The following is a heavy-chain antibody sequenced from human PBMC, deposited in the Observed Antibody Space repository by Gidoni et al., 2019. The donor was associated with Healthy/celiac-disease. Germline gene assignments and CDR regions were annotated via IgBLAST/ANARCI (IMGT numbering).Heavy chain of an antibody. CDR3: ARGRIAARRLWVDP. J-gene: IGHJ5*02. CDR1: GGSFSGYY. CDR2: SNHSGST. D-gene: IGHD6-6*01. V-gene: IGHV4-34*01. Sequence: QVQLQQWGAGLLKPSETLSLTCAGDGGSFSGYYWSWIRQPPGKGLEWIGESNHSGSTNYNPSLKSRVTIAVDTSKNQFSLKLSSWTAADTAVYYCARGRIAARRLWVDPWGQGTLVTVSS.